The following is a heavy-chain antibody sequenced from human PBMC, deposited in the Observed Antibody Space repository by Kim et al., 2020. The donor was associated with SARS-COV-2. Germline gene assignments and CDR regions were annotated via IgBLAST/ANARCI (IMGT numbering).Heavy chain of an antibody. D-gene: IGHD2-2*02. CDR3: ARDAGRGYHIVVVPAAISGANNWFDP. J-gene: IGHJ5*02. CDR2: INAGNGNT. CDR1: GYTFTSYA. V-gene: IGHV1-3*01. Sequence: ASVKVSCKASGYTFTSYAMHWVRQAPGQRLEWMGWINAGNGNTKYSQKFQGRVTITRDTSASTAYMELSSLRSEDTAVYYCARDAGRGYHIVVVPAAISGANNWFDPWGQGTLVTVSS.